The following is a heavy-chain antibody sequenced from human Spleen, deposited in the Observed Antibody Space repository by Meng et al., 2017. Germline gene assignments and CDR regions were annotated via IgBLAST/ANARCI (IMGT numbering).Heavy chain of an antibody. CDR2: IYYSGST. J-gene: IGHJ4*02. V-gene: IGHV4-39*07. CDR1: GGSISSSSYY. D-gene: IGHD6-19*01. CDR3: ARDWLGPYYFDL. Sequence: SETLSLTCTVSGGSISSSSYYWGWIRQPPGKGLEWIGSIYYSGSTYYNPSLKSRVTISVDTSKNQFSLKLSSVTAADTAVYYCARDWLGPYYFDLWGQGALVTVSS.